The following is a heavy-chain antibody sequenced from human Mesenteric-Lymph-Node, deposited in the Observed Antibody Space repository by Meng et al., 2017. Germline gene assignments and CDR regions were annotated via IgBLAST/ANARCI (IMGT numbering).Heavy chain of an antibody. Sequence: GESLKISCAASGFTFNTHAMNWVRQAPGKGLEWVSAISGSADTTYYADSVKGRFTISRDNSKNTLYLQMNNLRAEDTAVYYCAKDSGILPPDYYDRTGYYYYYYYGMDVWGQGTTVTVSS. CDR1: GFTFNTHA. D-gene: IGHD3-22*01. CDR3: AKDSGILPPDYYDRTGYYYYYYYGMDV. J-gene: IGHJ6*02. V-gene: IGHV3-23*01. CDR2: ISGSADTT.